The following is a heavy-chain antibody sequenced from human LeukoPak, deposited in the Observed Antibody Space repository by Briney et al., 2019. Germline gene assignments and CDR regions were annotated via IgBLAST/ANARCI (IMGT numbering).Heavy chain of an antibody. D-gene: IGHD2-2*01. CDR2: IIPIFGTA. CDR1: GGTFSSYA. V-gene: IGHV1-69*13. J-gene: IGHJ4*02. Sequence: SVTVSCTSSGGTFSSYAISWVRQAPGQGLEWMGGIIPIFGTANYAQKFQGRVTITADESTSTAYMELSSLRSEDTAVYYCAGSGTSSNAYFDYWGQGTLVTVSS. CDR3: AGSGTSSNAYFDY.